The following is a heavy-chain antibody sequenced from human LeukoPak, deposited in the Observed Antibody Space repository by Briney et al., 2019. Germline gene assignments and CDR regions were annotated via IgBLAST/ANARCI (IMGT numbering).Heavy chain of an antibody. Sequence: GGSLKLSCAVSGFPFHDYAINWVRQAPAYGMEWVTNINLNGASTCYGDSVKGRFTISRDNAKNSVFLQMNSLRPDDTALYYCARDMLLGDAFDIWGQGTMVIVSS. CDR1: GFPFHDYA. CDR3: ARDMLLGDAFDI. V-gene: IGHV3-20*04. CDR2: INLNGAST. J-gene: IGHJ3*02. D-gene: IGHD3-10*02.